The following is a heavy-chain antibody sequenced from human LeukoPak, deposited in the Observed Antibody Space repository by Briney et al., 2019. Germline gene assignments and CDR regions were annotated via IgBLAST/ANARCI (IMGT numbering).Heavy chain of an antibody. Sequence: GGSLRLSCAASTFTFSSYGMHWVRQAPGKGLEWVAFIRSDGTIKYYADSVKGRFTISRDNSKNTLYLQMNSLRTEDTAVYYCAKDGIFGSSWTFDYWGQRTLVTVSS. CDR1: TFTFSSYG. CDR3: AKDGIFGSSWTFDY. V-gene: IGHV3-30*02. CDR2: IRSDGTIK. D-gene: IGHD3-3*01. J-gene: IGHJ4*02.